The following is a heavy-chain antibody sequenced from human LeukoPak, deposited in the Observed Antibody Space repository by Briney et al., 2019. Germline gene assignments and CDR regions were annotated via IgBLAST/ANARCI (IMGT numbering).Heavy chain of an antibody. Sequence: GRSLRLSCVASGFTFSRHDMNWVRQAPGKGLEWVSYISSSGSTIYYADSVKGRFTISRDNAKNSLYLQMNSLRAEDTAVHYCARVVGATIFDYWGQGTLVTVSS. CDR1: GFTFSRHD. CDR2: ISSSGSTI. CDR3: ARVVGATIFDY. J-gene: IGHJ4*02. V-gene: IGHV3-48*03. D-gene: IGHD1-26*01.